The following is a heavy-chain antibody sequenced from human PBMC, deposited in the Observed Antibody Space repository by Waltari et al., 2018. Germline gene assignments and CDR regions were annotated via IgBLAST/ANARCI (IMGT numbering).Heavy chain of an antibody. D-gene: IGHD6-6*01. CDR2: IGSAGDT. J-gene: IGHJ6*03. CDR3: ARSISSLDYMDV. CDR1: GFPFSSHD. Sequence: EVQLVESGGGLVQPGGSLKLSCAASGFPFSSHDMYWVRQTTGKGLEWVSRIGSAGDTNYAHSVKGRFTISRENGKNSVFLQMNSLRAGDTAVYYCARSISSLDYMDVWGKGTTVIVSS. V-gene: IGHV3-13*01.